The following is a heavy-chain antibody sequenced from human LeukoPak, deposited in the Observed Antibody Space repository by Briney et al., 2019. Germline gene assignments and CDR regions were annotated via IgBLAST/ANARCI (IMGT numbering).Heavy chain of an antibody. Sequence: AGSLRLSCAASGFTFSSYWMHWVRQAPGKGLGWVSRINSEGSGTSYADSVKGRFTISRDNAKNTLYLQMNSLRAEDTAVYYCARVSVQLLSSSDYWGQGTLVTVSS. J-gene: IGHJ4*02. CDR2: INSEGSGT. CDR3: ARVSVQLLSSSDY. D-gene: IGHD5-18*01. CDR1: GFTFSSYW. V-gene: IGHV3-74*01.